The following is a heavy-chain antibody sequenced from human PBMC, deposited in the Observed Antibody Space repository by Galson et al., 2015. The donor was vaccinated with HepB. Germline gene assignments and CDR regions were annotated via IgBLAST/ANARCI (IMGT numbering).Heavy chain of an antibody. CDR3: AHSLGLVGPYFDY. V-gene: IGHV2-5*01. J-gene: IGHJ4*02. Sequence: PALVKPTQTLTLTCTFSGFSLRASGMGVGWIRQPPGKALEWLGIIYWNDDKYYSPSLRSRLTITKDTSKNQAVLRMTSMDPVDTATYYCAHSLGLVGPYFDYWGQGILVTVSS. D-gene: IGHD2-8*02. CDR1: GFSLRASGMG. CDR2: IYWNDDK.